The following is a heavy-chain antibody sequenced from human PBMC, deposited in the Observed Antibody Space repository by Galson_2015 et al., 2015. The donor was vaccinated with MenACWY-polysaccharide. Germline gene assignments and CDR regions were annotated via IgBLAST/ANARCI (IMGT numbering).Heavy chain of an antibody. CDR2: ISASGSNT. J-gene: IGHJ6*02. CDR1: GFTFSSYA. D-gene: IGHD3/OR15-3a*01. Sequence: SLRLSCAASGFTFSSYALNWVRQAPGGGLEWLSGISASGSNTYNADSVKGRFTISRDNSKNILYLEMKSLRAEDTAVYFCAGGDLSFYKYSYYGMDVWGPGTTVTVSS. V-gene: IGHV3-23*01. CDR3: AGGDLSFYKYSYYGMDV.